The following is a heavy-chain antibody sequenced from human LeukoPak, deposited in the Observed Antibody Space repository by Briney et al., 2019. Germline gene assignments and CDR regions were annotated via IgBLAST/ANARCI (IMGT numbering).Heavy chain of an antibody. V-gene: IGHV3-23*01. CDR1: GFTFSSYG. Sequence: PGGSLRLSCVASGFTFSSYGMSWVRQAPGKGLEWVSGISGSGGSTYYADSVKGRFTISRDNSKNTLYLQMNSLRAEDTAVYYCAKAHFGVGATHYFDSWGQGTLVTVSS. J-gene: IGHJ4*02. D-gene: IGHD1-26*01. CDR2: ISGSGGST. CDR3: AKAHFGVGATHYFDS.